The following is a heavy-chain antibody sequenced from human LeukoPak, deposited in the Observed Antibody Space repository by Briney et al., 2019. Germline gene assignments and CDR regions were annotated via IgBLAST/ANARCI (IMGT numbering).Heavy chain of an antibody. D-gene: IGHD5-24*01. Sequence: ASVKVSCKASGYTSTSYYMHWVRQAPGQGLEWMGIINPSGDRSTYAQKFQGRVTMTRDTSTSTVYMELSSLRSEDTAVYYCARIPDMATIKGLAYWGQGTLVTVSS. V-gene: IGHV1-46*01. CDR1: GYTSTSYY. J-gene: IGHJ4*02. CDR3: ARIPDMATIKGLAY. CDR2: INPSGDRS.